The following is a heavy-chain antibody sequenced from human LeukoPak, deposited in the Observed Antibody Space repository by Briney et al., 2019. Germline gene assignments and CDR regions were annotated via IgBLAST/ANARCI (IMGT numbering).Heavy chain of an antibody. CDR2: ISSSSSTI. CDR1: RFTFSSYS. D-gene: IGHD3-10*01. V-gene: IGHV3-48*02. J-gene: IGHJ6*02. Sequence: GGSLRLSCAASRFTFSSYSMNWVRQAPGKGLEWVSNISSSSSTIYYADSVKGRFTISRDNAKNSLYLQMNSLRDEDTAVYYCARADYGSGSSYGMDVWGQGTTVTVSS. CDR3: ARADYGSGSSYGMDV.